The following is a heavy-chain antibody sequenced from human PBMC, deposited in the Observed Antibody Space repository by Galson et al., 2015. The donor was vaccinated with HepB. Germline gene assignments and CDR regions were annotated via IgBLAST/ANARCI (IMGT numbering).Heavy chain of an antibody. D-gene: IGHD1-7*01. CDR3: ARDLPARITGTVDY. Sequence: SVKVSCKASGYTFTGYYMHWVRQAPGQGLEWMGWINPNSGGTNYAQKFQGRVTMTRDTSISTAYMELSRLRSDDTAVYYCARDLPARITGTVDYWGQGTLVTVSS. CDR1: GYTFTGYY. CDR2: INPNSGGT. V-gene: IGHV1-2*02. J-gene: IGHJ4*02.